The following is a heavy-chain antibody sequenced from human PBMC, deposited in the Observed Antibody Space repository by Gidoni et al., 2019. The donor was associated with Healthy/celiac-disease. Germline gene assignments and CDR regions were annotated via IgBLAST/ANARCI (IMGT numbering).Heavy chain of an antibody. V-gene: IGHV3-48*02. CDR3: AREPLAAAWIPAAFDI. D-gene: IGHD6-13*01. J-gene: IGHJ3*02. CDR1: GFTFSSYS. CDR2: ISSSSSTI. Sequence: EVQLVESGGGLVQPGGSLRLSCAASGFTFSSYSMNWVRQAPGKGLEWVSYISSSSSTIYYADSVKGRFTISRDNAKNSLYLQMNSLRDEDTAVYYCAREPLAAAWIPAAFDIWGQGTMVTVSS.